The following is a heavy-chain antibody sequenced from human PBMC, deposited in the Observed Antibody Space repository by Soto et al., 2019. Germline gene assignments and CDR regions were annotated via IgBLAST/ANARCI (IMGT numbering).Heavy chain of an antibody. CDR2: ISSSGSTM. D-gene: IGHD2-21*02. CDR3: ALSLIYCGGDCYSDY. Sequence: EVQLVESGGGLVQSGGSLRLSCAASRITFRSYEMNWVRQAPGKGLEWVSYISSSGSTMFYADSVKGRFTISRDNAKNSLYLQMNSLRAEDTAVYYCALSLIYCGGDCYSDYWGQGTLVTVSS. J-gene: IGHJ4*02. V-gene: IGHV3-48*03. CDR1: RITFRSYE.